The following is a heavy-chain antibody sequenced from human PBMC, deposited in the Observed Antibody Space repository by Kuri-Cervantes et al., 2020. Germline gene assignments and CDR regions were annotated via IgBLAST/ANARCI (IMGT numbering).Heavy chain of an antibody. CDR3: ARTGVWFYYYYYMDV. Sequence: SETLSLTCAVYGGSFSGYYWSWIRQPPGKGLEWIGEINHSGSTNYNPSLKSRVTISVDTSKNQFSLKLISVTAADTAVYYCARTGVWFYYYYYMDVWGKGTTVTVSS. D-gene: IGHD3-10*01. J-gene: IGHJ6*03. V-gene: IGHV4-34*01. CDR2: INHSGST. CDR1: GGSFSGYY.